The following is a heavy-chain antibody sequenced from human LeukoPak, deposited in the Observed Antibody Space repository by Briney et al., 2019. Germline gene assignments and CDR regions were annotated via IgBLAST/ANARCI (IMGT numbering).Heavy chain of an antibody. Sequence: GGSLRLSCAASGFTVSSNYMSWVRQAPGKGLEWVSVIYSGGSTYYADSVKGRFTISRDNSKNTLYLQMNSLRAEDTAVYYCAKQHYYDTVVDYWGQGTLVTVSS. D-gene: IGHD3-22*01. CDR1: GFTVSSNY. J-gene: IGHJ4*02. CDR3: AKQHYYDTVVDY. CDR2: IYSGGST. V-gene: IGHV3-66*04.